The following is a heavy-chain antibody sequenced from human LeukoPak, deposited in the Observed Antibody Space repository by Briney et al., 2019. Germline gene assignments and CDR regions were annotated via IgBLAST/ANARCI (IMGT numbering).Heavy chain of an antibody. CDR2: IIPIFGTA. CDR1: GGTFSSYA. CDR3: ARDRDYGSGSYYFDY. Sequence: SVKVSCKASGGTFSSYAISWVRQAPGQGLEWMGRIIPIFGTANYAQKFQGRVTITTDESTSTAYMELSSLRPEDTAVYYCARDRDYGSGSYYFDYWGQGTLVTVSS. D-gene: IGHD3-10*01. V-gene: IGHV1-69*05. J-gene: IGHJ4*02.